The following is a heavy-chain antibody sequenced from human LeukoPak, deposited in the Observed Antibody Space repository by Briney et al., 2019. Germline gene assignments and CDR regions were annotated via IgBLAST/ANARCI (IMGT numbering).Heavy chain of an antibody. D-gene: IGHD3-22*01. J-gene: IGHJ4*02. CDR1: GGSFSGYY. CDR2: INHSGST. CDR3: ARGLPTWGDSSGYYLSRRIKDLSFDY. V-gene: IGHV4-34*01. Sequence: PSETLSLTCAVYGGSFSGYYWSWIRQPPGKGLEWIGEINHSGSTNYNPSLKSRVTISVDTSKNQFSLKLSSVTAADTAVYYCARGLPTWGDSSGYYLSRRIKDLSFDYWGQGTLVTVSS.